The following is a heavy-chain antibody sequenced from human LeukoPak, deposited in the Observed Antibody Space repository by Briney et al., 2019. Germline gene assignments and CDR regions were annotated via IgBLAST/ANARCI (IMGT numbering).Heavy chain of an antibody. CDR2: VKKDASEK. CDR1: GFTFSNNW. J-gene: IGHJ4*02. CDR3: ARGPPYGSRSDYFDY. Sequence: GGSLRLSCAASGFTFSNNWMTRVRQAPGKGLEWVATVKKDASEKYYVDSVKGRFTISRDNAKNSLYLQMNSLRVEDTAVYYCARGPPYGSRSDYFDYWGQGTLVTVSS. D-gene: IGHD3-10*01. V-gene: IGHV3-7*01.